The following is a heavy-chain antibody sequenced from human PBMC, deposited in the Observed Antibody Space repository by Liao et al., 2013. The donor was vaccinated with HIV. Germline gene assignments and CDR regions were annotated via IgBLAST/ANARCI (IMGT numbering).Heavy chain of an antibody. J-gene: IGHJ6*04. CDR3: ARDETELGHV. CDR1: GGSISSSSYF. CDR2: IYYSGST. V-gene: IGHV4-39*07. D-gene: IGHD7-27*01. Sequence: QLQLQESGPGLVKPSETLSLTCTVSGGSISSSSYFWAWIRQPPGKGLEWIGSIYYSGSTYDNPSLQSRVTISIDTSKNQFSLKLTSVTAADTAVYYCARDETELGHVWGKGTSVTVSS.